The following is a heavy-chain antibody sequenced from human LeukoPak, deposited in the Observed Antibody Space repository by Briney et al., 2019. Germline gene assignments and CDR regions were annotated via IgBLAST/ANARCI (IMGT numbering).Heavy chain of an antibody. CDR2: ISSSGSTI. J-gene: IGHJ5*02. CDR1: GFTFSDYY. D-gene: IGHD3-10*01. Sequence: KPGGSLRLSCAASGFTFSDYYMGWIRQAPGKGLEWVSYISSSGSTIYYADSVKGRFTISRDNAKNSLYLQMNSLRAEDTAVYYCATVGEDYYGSGSYRASYNWFDPWGQGTLVTVSS. CDR3: ATVGEDYYGSGSYRASYNWFDP. V-gene: IGHV3-11*01.